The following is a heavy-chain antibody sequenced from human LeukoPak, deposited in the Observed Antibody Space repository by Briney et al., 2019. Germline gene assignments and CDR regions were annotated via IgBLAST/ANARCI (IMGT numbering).Heavy chain of an antibody. V-gene: IGHV3-30*18. CDR2: ISYDGSNK. J-gene: IGHJ4*02. Sequence: SGGSLRLSCAASGFTFSSYGMHWVRQAPGKGLEWVAVISYDGSNKYYADSVKGRFTISRDNSKNTLYLQMNSLRAEDTAVYYCAKDFSTTVTTGGFDYWGQGTLVTVSS. D-gene: IGHD4-17*01. CDR1: GFTFSSYG. CDR3: AKDFSTTVTTGGFDY.